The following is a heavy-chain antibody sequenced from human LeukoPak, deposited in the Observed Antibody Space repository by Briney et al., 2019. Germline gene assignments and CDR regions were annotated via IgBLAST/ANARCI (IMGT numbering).Heavy chain of an antibody. CDR3: AREVMYYYDSSGYYPPYYYYYYYMDV. CDR2: IDYSRST. D-gene: IGHD3-22*01. Sequence: PWETLSLTCTVSGDSISSSSYYWGGIRQPPGKGLEWIGSIDYSRSTYYHPSLKSRVTISVDTSKNQFSLKLSSVTAADPAVYYCAREVMYYYDSSGYYPPYYYYYYYMDVWGKGTTVTVSS. V-gene: IGHV4-39*07. J-gene: IGHJ6*03. CDR1: GDSISSSSYY.